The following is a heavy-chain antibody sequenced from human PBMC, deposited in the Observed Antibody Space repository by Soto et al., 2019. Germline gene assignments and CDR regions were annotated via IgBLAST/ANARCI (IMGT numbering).Heavy chain of an antibody. CDR2: IYYSGDT. V-gene: IGHV4-59*01. CDR3: ARETCSGSYYDY. Sequence: PXETLSLTCTVSGGSLSSYLWSWIRQPPGKGLEWIGYIYYSGDTNYSPSLKSRVTISVDTSKNNFSLKLSSVTAADTAVFYCARETCSGSYYDYWGQGNLVTVSS. D-gene: IGHD3-10*02. J-gene: IGHJ4*02. CDR1: GGSLSSYL.